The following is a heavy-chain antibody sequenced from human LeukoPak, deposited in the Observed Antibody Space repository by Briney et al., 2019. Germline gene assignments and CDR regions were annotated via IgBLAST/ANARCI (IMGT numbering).Heavy chain of an antibody. Sequence: ASVKVSCKASGYTFSNYYMHWVRQAPGQGLEWMGIINPSGGYTTYAQKFQGRVTMTTDTSTSTAYMELRSLRSDDTAVYYCARDRGDGYNYFGFDYWGQGTLVTVSS. CDR2: INPSGGYT. CDR3: ARDRGDGYNYFGFDY. CDR1: GYTFSNYY. V-gene: IGHV1-46*01. J-gene: IGHJ4*02. D-gene: IGHD5-24*01.